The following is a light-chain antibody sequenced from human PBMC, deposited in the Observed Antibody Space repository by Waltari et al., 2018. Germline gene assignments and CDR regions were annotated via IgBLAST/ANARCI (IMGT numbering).Light chain of an antibody. CDR2: GAS. CDR3: QQYDTSPTWT. J-gene: IGKJ1*01. Sequence: EIVLTHSPGTLSLSPGERATLSCRASQRIASTHLAWYQHKSGQPPRLLIYGASTRATGIPVRFSGSGSGTDFTLTISRLEPEDFAVYFCQQYDTSPTWTFGQGTKVESK. V-gene: IGKV3-20*01. CDR1: QRIASTH.